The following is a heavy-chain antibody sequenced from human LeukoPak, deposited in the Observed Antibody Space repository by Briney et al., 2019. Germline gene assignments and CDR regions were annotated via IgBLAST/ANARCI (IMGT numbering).Heavy chain of an antibody. J-gene: IGHJ4*02. CDR3: ARVTGYMIEDYFDY. CDR1: GGSFSGYY. CDR2: INHSGST. Sequence: SETLSPTCAVYGGSFSGYYWSWIRQPPGKGLEWIGEINHSGSTNYNPSLKSRVTISVETSKNQFSLKLSSVTAADTAVYYCARVTGYMIEDYFDYWGQGTLVTVSS. D-gene: IGHD3-22*01. V-gene: IGHV4-34*01.